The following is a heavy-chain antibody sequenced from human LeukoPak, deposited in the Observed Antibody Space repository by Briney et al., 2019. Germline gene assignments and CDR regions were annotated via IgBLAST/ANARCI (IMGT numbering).Heavy chain of an antibody. Sequence: SETLSLTCTVSGGSISNYYWSWIRQPPGKGLEGIGYIYYSGTTNYNPSLKSRVTISVDTSKNQFSLKLSSVTAADTAVYYCARTDYIRFDPWGQGTLVTVSS. V-gene: IGHV4-59*12. CDR2: IYYSGTT. J-gene: IGHJ5*02. D-gene: IGHD3-16*01. CDR3: ARTDYIRFDP. CDR1: GGSISNYY.